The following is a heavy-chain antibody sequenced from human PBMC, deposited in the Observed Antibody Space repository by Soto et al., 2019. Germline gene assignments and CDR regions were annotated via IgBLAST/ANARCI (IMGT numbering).Heavy chain of an antibody. CDR1: GASISSYY. CDR2: IHYSGST. Sequence: SETLSLTCTVSGASISSYYWSWIRQPPGKGLEWIGYIHYSGSTRYNPSLKGRVTISADTSKNQFSLNLASVTAADTAVYFCARAPAITPYDSWGQGTLVTVSS. D-gene: IGHD6-25*01. J-gene: IGHJ4*02. V-gene: IGHV4-59*08. CDR3: ARAPAITPYDS.